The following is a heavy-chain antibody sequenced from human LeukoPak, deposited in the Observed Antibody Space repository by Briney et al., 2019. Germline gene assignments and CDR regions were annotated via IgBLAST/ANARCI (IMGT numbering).Heavy chain of an antibody. CDR2: IYYSGST. Sequence: PSETLSLTCNVSGDSISSRSYYWGWIRQPPGKGLEWIGSIYYSGSTYYNPSLKSRVTISVDTSKNQFSLKLSSVTAADTAVYYCARDPRYFDWLPAPYFDYWGQGTLVTVSS. J-gene: IGHJ4*02. CDR1: GDSISSRSYY. V-gene: IGHV4-39*07. CDR3: ARDPRYFDWLPAPYFDY. D-gene: IGHD3-9*01.